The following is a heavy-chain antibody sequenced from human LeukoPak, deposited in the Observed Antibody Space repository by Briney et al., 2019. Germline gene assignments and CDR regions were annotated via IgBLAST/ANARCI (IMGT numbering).Heavy chain of an antibody. Sequence: ASVKVSCKASGGTFSSYAISWVRQAPAQRLEWMGGIIPIFGTANYAQKFQGRVTITTDESTSTAYMELSSLRSEDRAVYYCASGYCSSTSCYALDYWGQGTLVTVSS. CDR3: ASGYCSSTSCYALDY. J-gene: IGHJ4*02. V-gene: IGHV1-69*05. D-gene: IGHD2-2*01. CDR2: IIPIFGTA. CDR1: GGTFSSYA.